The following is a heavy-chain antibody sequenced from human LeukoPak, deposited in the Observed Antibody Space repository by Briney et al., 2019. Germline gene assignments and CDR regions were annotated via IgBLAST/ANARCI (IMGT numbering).Heavy chain of an antibody. D-gene: IGHD6-19*01. Sequence: SETLSLTCTVSGGSISSSSYYWGWLRQPPGKGLEWIGRIYYSGSTHYNPSLTSRVTISVDTSKNQFSLKLSSVTAADTAVYCCARRRKIAVAGDDAFDIWGQGTMVTVSS. CDR3: ARRRKIAVAGDDAFDI. J-gene: IGHJ3*02. CDR1: GGSISSSSYY. CDR2: IYYSGST. V-gene: IGHV4-39*01.